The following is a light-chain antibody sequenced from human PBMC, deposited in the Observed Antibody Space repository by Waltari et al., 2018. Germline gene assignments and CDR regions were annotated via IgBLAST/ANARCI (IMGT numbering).Light chain of an antibody. CDR1: QSISGW. V-gene: IGKV1-5*03. CDR3: QQYSSCPLT. CDR2: KAS. Sequence: DIQMTQSPSTLSASVGDRVTITCRASQSISGWLAWYQQKPGKPPKLLIYKASSLDRGVPSRFSGSGSGTEFTLTISSLQPDDFTTYFCQQYSSCPLTFGGGTKVEIK. J-gene: IGKJ4*01.